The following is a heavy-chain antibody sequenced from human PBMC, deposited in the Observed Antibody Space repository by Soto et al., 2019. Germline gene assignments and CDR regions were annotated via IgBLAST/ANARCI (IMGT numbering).Heavy chain of an antibody. Sequence: GASVKVSCKASGGTFSSYAISWVRQAPGQGLEWMGGIIPIFGTANYAQKFQGRVTITADESTSTAYMELSSLRSEDTAVYYCARLGYCSSTSCYTWFDTWGQGTLVTVSS. D-gene: IGHD2-2*02. J-gene: IGHJ5*02. CDR3: ARLGYCSSTSCYTWFDT. CDR2: IIPIFGTA. CDR1: GGTFSSYA. V-gene: IGHV1-69*13.